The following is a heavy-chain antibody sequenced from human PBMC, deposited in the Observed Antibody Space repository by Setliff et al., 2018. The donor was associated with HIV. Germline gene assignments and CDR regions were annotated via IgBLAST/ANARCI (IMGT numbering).Heavy chain of an antibody. J-gene: IGHJ4*02. Sequence: SETLSLTCTVSGDSISNYYWSWIRQPAGKGLEWIGRVYTSGTTNYNPSLKSRVTMSVDTSKNQISLKLRSVTAADTAVYYCARGVRDNSGWSSYYFDYWGQGTLVTVSS. D-gene: IGHD6-19*01. CDR3: ARGVRDNSGWSSYYFDY. CDR1: GDSISNYY. V-gene: IGHV4-4*07. CDR2: VYTSGTT.